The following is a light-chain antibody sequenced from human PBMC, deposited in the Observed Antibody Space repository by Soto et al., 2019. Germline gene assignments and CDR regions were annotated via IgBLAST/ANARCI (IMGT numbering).Light chain of an antibody. J-gene: IGLJ1*01. CDR2: DVY. V-gene: IGLV2-14*01. CDR3: SSYAGSNIDYV. Sequence: QSALTQPASVSGSPGQSITISCTGTSSDVGAYNYVSWYQQHPGKAPKLMIWDVYNRPSGVSHRFSGSKSGNTASLTVSGLQAEDEADYYCSSYAGSNIDYVFGTGTKLTVL. CDR1: SSDVGAYNY.